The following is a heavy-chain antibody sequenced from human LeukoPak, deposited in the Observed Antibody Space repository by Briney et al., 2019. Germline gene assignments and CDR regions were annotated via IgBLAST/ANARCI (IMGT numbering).Heavy chain of an antibody. Sequence: SETLSLACDVSGYSISRGYYWGWVRQSPGKGLEWIANIHHSGRNYYNPSLKSRVTIPVHRSKNQISLKLTSVTAADTAVYHCTRETIRFCSDTDCLQGEFWGQGALVTVSS. V-gene: IGHV4-38-2*02. CDR1: GYSISRGYY. CDR2: IHHSGRN. CDR3: TRETIRFCSDTDCLQGEF. J-gene: IGHJ4*02. D-gene: IGHD2-15*01.